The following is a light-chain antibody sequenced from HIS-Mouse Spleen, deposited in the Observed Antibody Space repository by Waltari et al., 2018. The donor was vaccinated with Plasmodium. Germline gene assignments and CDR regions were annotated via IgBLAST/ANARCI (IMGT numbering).Light chain of an antibody. Sequence: QSALTQPASVSGSPGQSITISCTGTSSDVGSYNLVSWYQQHPGKAPQLMMYVGSKRPAGVPNRFFATKSGNTASLTISGLQAEDEADYYCCSYAGSSTFVVFGGGTKLTVL. J-gene: IGLJ2*01. CDR1: SSDVGSYNL. CDR3: CSYAGSSTFVV. CDR2: VGS. V-gene: IGLV2-23*03.